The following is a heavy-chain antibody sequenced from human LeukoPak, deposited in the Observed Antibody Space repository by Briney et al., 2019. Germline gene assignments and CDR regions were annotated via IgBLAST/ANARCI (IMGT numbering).Heavy chain of an antibody. Sequence: PGWSVSLSCAASGFTFRRYWMHWVRQAPGKGLVWVSRIASDGSTVYADSLKGRFTISRDNAKEAVYLQMNSQRVEDTAVYYCIGSGGWPGYWPQGTLDTVSS. V-gene: IGHV3-74*01. D-gene: IGHD1-26*01. CDR1: GFTFRRYW. J-gene: IGHJ4*02. CDR3: IGSGGWPGY. CDR2: IASDGST.